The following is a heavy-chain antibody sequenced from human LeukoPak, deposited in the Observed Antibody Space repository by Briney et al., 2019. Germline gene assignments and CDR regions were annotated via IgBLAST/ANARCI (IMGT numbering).Heavy chain of an antibody. D-gene: IGHD2-2*02. CDR1: GYTFTGYY. CDR2: INPNSGGT. J-gene: IGHJ4*02. Sequence: ASVKVSCKAFGYTFTGYYMHWVRQAPGQGLEWMGWINPNSGGTNYAQKFQGRVTMTRDTSISTAYMELSRLRSDDTAVYYCARDLLGYCSSTSCNIDYWGQGTLVTVSS. V-gene: IGHV1-2*02. CDR3: ARDLLGYCSSTSCNIDY.